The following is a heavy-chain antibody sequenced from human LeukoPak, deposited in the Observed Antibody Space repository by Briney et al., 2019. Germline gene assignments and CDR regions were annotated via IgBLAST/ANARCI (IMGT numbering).Heavy chain of an antibody. CDR2: IRYDGSNK. CDR3: AKDRGPSGYDHFDY. CDR1: GFTFGSYG. D-gene: IGHD5-12*01. V-gene: IGHV3-30*02. Sequence: GGSLRLSCAASGFTFGSYGMHWVRQAPGKGLEWVAFIRYDGSNKYYADSVKGRFTISRDNSKNTLYLQMNSLRAEDTAVYYCAKDRGPSGYDHFDYWGQGTLVTVSS. J-gene: IGHJ4*02.